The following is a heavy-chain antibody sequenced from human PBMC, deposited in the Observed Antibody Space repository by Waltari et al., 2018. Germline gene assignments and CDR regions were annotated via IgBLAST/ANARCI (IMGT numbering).Heavy chain of an antibody. V-gene: IGHV1-69-2*01. CDR1: GYTLSNYY. CDR3: ATALGDSISASRPFEI. D-gene: IGHD3-3*02. CDR2: VEPEDGQT. Sequence: EVRLLQSGAEVKKPGTTLKISCRLSGYTLSNYYIHWIQQAPGKGLQWMGLVEPEDGQTRYAEAPQGRSSMTADSSTETVYMELTSLTSDDSAVYYCATALGDSISASRPFEIWGQGTVITVSS. J-gene: IGHJ3*02.